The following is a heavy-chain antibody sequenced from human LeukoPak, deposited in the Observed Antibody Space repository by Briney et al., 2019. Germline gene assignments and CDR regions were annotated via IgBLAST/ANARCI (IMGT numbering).Heavy chain of an antibody. CDR1: GYTFTSYY. V-gene: IGHV1-46*01. CDR3: ARGGGPTLIDY. CDR2: INPSGGST. J-gene: IGHJ4*02. D-gene: IGHD2-15*01. Sequence: APVKVSCKASGYTFTSYYMHWVRQAPGQGLEWMGIINPSGGSTSYAQKLQGRVTMTTDTSTSTAYMELRSLRSDDTAVYYCARGGGPTLIDYWGQGTLVTVSS.